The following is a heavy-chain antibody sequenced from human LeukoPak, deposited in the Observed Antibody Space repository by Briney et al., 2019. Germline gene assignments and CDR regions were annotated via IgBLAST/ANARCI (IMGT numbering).Heavy chain of an antibody. V-gene: IGHV4-4*07. CDR1: GGSISSYY. CDR3: ARSGIVVVPAVGLDYNYYYMDV. Sequence: SETLSLTCTVSGGSISSYYWSWIRQPAGKGLEWIGRIYTSGSTNYNPSLKSRVTMSVDTSKNQFSLKLSSVTAADTAVYYCARSGIVVVPAVGLDYNYYYMDVWGKGTTVTVSS. CDR2: IYTSGST. D-gene: IGHD2-2*01. J-gene: IGHJ6*03.